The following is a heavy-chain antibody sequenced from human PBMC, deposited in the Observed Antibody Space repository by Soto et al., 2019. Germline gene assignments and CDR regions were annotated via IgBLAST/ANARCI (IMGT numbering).Heavy chain of an antibody. CDR1: GFTFGTTD. V-gene: IGHV3-23*01. Sequence: QLLQSGGGLVQPGGALTLSCAASGFTFGTTDMSWVRQAPGEGLEWVSRIDGSGGIPYYADSVKGRFTISRDNSRNTVYLQINSLRGDDTALYYGVKNAGWFNTWGQGARVTVSS. CDR3: VKNAGWFNT. J-gene: IGHJ5*02. CDR2: IDGSGGIP.